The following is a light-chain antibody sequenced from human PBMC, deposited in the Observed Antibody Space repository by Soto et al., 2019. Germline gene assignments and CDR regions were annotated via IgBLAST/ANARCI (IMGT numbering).Light chain of an antibody. Sequence: EIVLTQSPGTLSLSPGERATLSCRASQSVSSNFLAWYQQKPGQAPRLLIYGASSRATGIPDRFSGSGSGTDFTLTISRLEPEDFALYYCQQYGRSPITFGQGTRLEI. CDR2: GAS. CDR3: QQYGRSPIT. V-gene: IGKV3-20*01. CDR1: QSVSSNF. J-gene: IGKJ5*01.